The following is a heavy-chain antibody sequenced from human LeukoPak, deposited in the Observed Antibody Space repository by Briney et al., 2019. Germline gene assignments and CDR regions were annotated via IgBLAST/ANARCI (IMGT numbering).Heavy chain of an antibody. CDR2: IIPIFGTA. CDR3: ASCGGDCYLAMVYFDY. CDR1: GGTFSSYA. Sequence: SVTVSCKASGGTFSSYAISWVRQAPGQGLEWMGGIIPIFGTANYAQKFQGRVTVTADESTSTAYMELSSLRSEDTAVYYCASCGGDCYLAMVYFDYWGQGTLVTVSS. D-gene: IGHD2-21*02. V-gene: IGHV1-69*01. J-gene: IGHJ4*02.